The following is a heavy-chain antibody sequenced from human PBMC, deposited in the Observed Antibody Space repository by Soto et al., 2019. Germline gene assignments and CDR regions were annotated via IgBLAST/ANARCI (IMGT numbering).Heavy chain of an antibody. CDR3: ARELSYDSSGYPWIDY. CDR2: IWYDGSNK. CDR1: GFTFSSYG. V-gene: IGHV3-33*08. Sequence: GGSLRLSCAASGFTFSSYGLHWVRQAPGTGLEWVAVIWYDGSNKYYADSVKGRFTISRDNSKNTLYLQMNSLRAEDTAVYYCARELSYDSSGYPWIDYWGQGTLVTVSS. J-gene: IGHJ4*02. D-gene: IGHD3-22*01.